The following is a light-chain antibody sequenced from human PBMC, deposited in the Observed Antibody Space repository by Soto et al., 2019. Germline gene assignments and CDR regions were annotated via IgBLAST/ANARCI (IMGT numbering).Light chain of an antibody. V-gene: IGLV1-47*01. J-gene: IGLJ7*01. CDR3: AAWDDSLSGAV. CDR1: SSNIGSNY. CDR2: RNN. Sequence: QSVLTQPPSASGTPGQRVTISCSGSSSNIGSNYVYWYQQLPGTAPKLHIYRNNQRPSGVPDRFSGSKSGTSASLAISGLRYEDEADYYCAAWDDSLSGAVFGGGTQLTVL.